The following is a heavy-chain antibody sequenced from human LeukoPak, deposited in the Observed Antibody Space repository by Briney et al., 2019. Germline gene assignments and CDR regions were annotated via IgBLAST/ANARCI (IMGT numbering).Heavy chain of an antibody. V-gene: IGHV3-30*03. CDR2: ISYDGSNK. CDR1: GFTFSSYG. CDR3: AIRGYYGSGSYYGFDY. D-gene: IGHD3-10*01. J-gene: IGHJ4*02. Sequence: GGSLRLSCAASGFTFSSYGMPWVRQAPGKGLEWVAVISYDGSNKYYADSVKGRFTISRDNSKNTLYLQMNSLRAEDTAVYYCAIRGYYGSGSYYGFDYWGQGTLATVSS.